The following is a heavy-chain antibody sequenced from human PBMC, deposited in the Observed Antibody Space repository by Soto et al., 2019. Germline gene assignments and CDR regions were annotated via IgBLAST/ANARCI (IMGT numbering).Heavy chain of an antibody. J-gene: IGHJ4*02. V-gene: IGHV4-39*01. D-gene: IGHD7-27*01. Sequence: QLQLQESGPGLVKPSETLSLTCTVSGGSISSSSYYWGWIRQPPGKGLEWIGSIYYSGSTYYNPSLKSRVTISVDTSKNQFSLKPSSVTAADTAVYYCAGWLQSTGGRPIDYWGQGTLVTVSS. CDR3: AGWLQSTGGRPIDY. CDR2: IYYSGST. CDR1: GGSISSSSYY.